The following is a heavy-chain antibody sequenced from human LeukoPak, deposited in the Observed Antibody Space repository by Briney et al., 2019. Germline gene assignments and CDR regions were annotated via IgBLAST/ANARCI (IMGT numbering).Heavy chain of an antibody. CDR2: IKQDGSEK. J-gene: IGHJ5*02. D-gene: IGHD3-10*01. CDR1: GFTFSSYW. V-gene: IGHV3-7*01. Sequence: GGSLRLSCAASGFTFSSYWMSWVRQAPGKGLEWVANIKQDGSEKYYVDSVKGRFTISRDNAKNSLYLQMNSLRAEDTAVYYCARDLLPYYYGSGSSWGQGTLVTVSS. CDR3: ARDLLPYYYGSGSS.